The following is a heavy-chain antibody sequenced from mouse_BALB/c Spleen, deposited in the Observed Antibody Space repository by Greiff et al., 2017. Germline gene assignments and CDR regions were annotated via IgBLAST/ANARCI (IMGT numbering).Heavy chain of an antibody. CDR3: ARHGELTGTRGFAY. J-gene: IGHJ3*01. CDR2: ISSGGSYT. V-gene: IGHV5-6*01. Sequence: EVQRVESGGDLVKPGGSLKLSCAASGFTFSSYGMSWVRQTPDKRLEWVATISSGGSYTYYPDSVKGRFTISRDNAKNTLYLQMSSLKSEDTAMYYCARHGELTGTRGFAYWGQGTLVTVSA. CDR1: GFTFSSYG. D-gene: IGHD4-1*01.